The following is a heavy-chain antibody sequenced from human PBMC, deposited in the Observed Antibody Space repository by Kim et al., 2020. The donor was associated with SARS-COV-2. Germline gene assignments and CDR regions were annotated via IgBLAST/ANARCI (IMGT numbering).Heavy chain of an antibody. V-gene: IGHV6-1*01. Sequence: AYAWSVKSRITLHADTSKNQFSLQLNSVRPEDTAVYYCARDTPGQKAYDIWGQGTMVTVSS. J-gene: IGHJ3*02. CDR3: ARDTPGQKAYDI.